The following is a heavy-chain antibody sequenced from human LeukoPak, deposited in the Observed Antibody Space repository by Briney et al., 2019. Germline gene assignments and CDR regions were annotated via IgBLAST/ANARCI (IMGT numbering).Heavy chain of an antibody. J-gene: IGHJ4*02. CDR1: GFTFSSYS. Sequence: PGGSLRLSCAASGFTFSSYSMHWVRQAPGKGLEWVAVISYDGSNKYYADSVKGRFTISRDNSKNTLYLQMNSLRAEDTAVYYCAKADLHWGQGTLVTVSS. CDR2: ISYDGSNK. V-gene: IGHV3-30*18. CDR3: AKADLH.